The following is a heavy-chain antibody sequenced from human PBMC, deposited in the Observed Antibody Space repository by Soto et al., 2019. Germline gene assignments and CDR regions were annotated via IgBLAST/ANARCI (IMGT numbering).Heavy chain of an antibody. CDR2: ITYSGGTT. CDR3: ARATGADKEDY. J-gene: IGHJ4*02. D-gene: IGHD3-10*01. Sequence: PGGTLRLSCAASGFTFSNYAMSWVRQAPGKGLDCISTITYSGGTTHYADSVKGRFTVSRDNSKNTLYLQMNSLRAEDTAVYYCARATGADKEDYWGQGTLVTVSS. CDR1: GFTFSNYA. V-gene: IGHV3-23*01.